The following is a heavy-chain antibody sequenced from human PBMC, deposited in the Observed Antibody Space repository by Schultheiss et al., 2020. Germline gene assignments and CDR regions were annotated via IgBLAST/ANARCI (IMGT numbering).Heavy chain of an antibody. Sequence: GGSLRLSCAASGFTFDDYAMHWVRQAPGKGLEWVSGISWNSGSIGYADSVKGRFTISRDNAKNSLYLQMNSLKAEDTALYYCAKGSMVRGYGMDVWGQGTTVTVSS. J-gene: IGHJ6*02. CDR1: GFTFDDYA. D-gene: IGHD3-10*01. V-gene: IGHV3-9*01. CDR3: AKGSMVRGYGMDV. CDR2: ISWNSGSI.